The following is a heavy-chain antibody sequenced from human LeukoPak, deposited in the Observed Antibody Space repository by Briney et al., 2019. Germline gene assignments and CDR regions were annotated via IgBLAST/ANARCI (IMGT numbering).Heavy chain of an antibody. CDR3: AKDDESIVVVPAGD. CDR1: GFTFDDYA. V-gene: IGHV3-9*01. J-gene: IGHJ4*02. D-gene: IGHD2-2*01. Sequence: PGGSLRLSCAASGFTFDDYAMHWVRQAPGKGLEWVSGISWNSGSIGYADSVKGRFTISRDNAKNSLYLQMNSLRAEDTALYYCAKDDESIVVVPAGDWGQGTLVTVSS. CDR2: ISWNSGSI.